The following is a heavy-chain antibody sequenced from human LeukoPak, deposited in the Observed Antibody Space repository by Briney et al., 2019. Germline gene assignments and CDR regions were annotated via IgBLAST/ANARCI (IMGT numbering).Heavy chain of an antibody. CDR2: IYYSGST. Sequence: SETLSLTCTVSGGSISSYYWSWIRQPPGKGLEWIGYIYYSGSTNYNPSLKSRVTISVDTSKNQFSLKLSSVTVADTAVYYCARSDTAMVNIDYWGQGTLVTVSS. D-gene: IGHD5-18*01. J-gene: IGHJ4*02. CDR1: GGSISSYY. V-gene: IGHV4-59*12. CDR3: ARSDTAMVNIDY.